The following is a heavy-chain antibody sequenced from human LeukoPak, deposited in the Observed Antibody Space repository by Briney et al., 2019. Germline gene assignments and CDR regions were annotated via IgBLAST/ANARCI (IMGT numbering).Heavy chain of an antibody. V-gene: IGHV2-5*02. D-gene: IGHD3-22*01. CDR2: IYWDDDK. Sequence: SGPTLVNPTQTLTLTCTFSGFSLSTSGVGVGWIRQPPGKALEWLALIYWDDDKRYSPSLKSRLTITKDTSKNQVVLTMTNMDPVDTATYYCTHSERYDSSGCSHFDYWGQGTLVTVSS. J-gene: IGHJ4*02. CDR1: GFSLSTSGVG. CDR3: THSERYDSSGCSHFDY.